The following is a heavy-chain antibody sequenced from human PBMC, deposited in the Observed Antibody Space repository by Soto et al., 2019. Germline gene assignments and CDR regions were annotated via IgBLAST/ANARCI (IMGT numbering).Heavy chain of an antibody. D-gene: IGHD4-17*01. J-gene: IGHJ3*02. Sequence: GGSLRLSCAASGCTFSSYGMHWVRQAPGKGLEWVAVISYDGSNKYYADSVKGRFTISRDNSKNTLYLQMNSLRAEDTAVYYCAKDNIDYGDPDAFDIWGQGTMVTVSS. CDR3: AKDNIDYGDPDAFDI. CDR1: GCTFSSYG. CDR2: ISYDGSNK. V-gene: IGHV3-30*18.